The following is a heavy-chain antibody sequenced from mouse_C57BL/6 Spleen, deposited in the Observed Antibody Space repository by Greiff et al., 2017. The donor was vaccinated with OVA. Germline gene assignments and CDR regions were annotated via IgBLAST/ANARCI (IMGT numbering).Heavy chain of an antibody. CDR2: IYPGDGDT. Sequence: QVQLQQSGPELVKPGASVKISCKASGYAFSSSWMNWVKQRPGKGLEWIGRIYPGDGDTNYNGKFKGKATLTADKSSSTGYMQLSSLTSEDSAVYFCARSAYYGSSYYFDYWGQGTTLTVSS. J-gene: IGHJ2*01. CDR1: GYAFSSSW. CDR3: ARSAYYGSSYYFDY. V-gene: IGHV1-82*01. D-gene: IGHD1-1*01.